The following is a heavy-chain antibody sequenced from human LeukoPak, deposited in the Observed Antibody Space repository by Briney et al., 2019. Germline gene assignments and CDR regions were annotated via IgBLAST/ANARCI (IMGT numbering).Heavy chain of an antibody. J-gene: IGHJ4*02. CDR2: IFPSGGEI. V-gene: IGHV3-23*01. CDR1: GFTFSTFA. CDR3: ATYRQVLLPFES. D-gene: IGHD5-18*01. Sequence: PGGSLRLSCAAPGFTFSTFAMIWVRQPPGKGLEWVSSIFPSGGEIHYADSVRGRFTISRDNSKSILSLQMNSLRAEDTAIYYCATYRQVLLPFESWGQGTLVTVPS.